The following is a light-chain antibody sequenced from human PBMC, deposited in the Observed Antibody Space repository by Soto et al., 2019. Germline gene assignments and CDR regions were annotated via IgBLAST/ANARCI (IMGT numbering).Light chain of an antibody. Sequence: ETVMTQSPDTLSVSPGERATLSCRASQSVGSKLAWYQQKPGQAPRLIIYNAFTRFNVPATFSGSGSGTEFTLTISSLQSEDFAVYYCQQYNSWPRTFGGGTKVEIK. J-gene: IGKJ4*01. CDR3: QQYNSWPRT. CDR1: QSVGSK. CDR2: NAF. V-gene: IGKV3-15*01.